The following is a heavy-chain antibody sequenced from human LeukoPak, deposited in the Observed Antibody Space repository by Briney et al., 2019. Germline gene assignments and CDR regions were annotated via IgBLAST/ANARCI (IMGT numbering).Heavy chain of an antibody. Sequence: GGSLRLSCVVSGFTFSSYWMHWVRQAPGKGLVWVSRINNDGSSTSYADSVKGRFTISRDNAKNTLYLRMNSLRAEDSSVYFCARHCTSSSCSDYWGQGTLVTVSS. V-gene: IGHV3-74*01. CDR2: INNDGSST. CDR1: GFTFSSYW. J-gene: IGHJ4*02. D-gene: IGHD2-2*01. CDR3: ARHCTSSSCSDY.